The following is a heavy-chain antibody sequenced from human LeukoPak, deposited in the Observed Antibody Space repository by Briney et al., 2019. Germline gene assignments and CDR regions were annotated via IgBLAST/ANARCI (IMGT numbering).Heavy chain of an antibody. CDR1: GFSFSITG. J-gene: IGHJ4*02. V-gene: IGHV3-23*01. CDR3: AKDFYYFDY. Sequence: GGSLRLSCAASGFSFSITGMSWVRQAPGKGLEWVSGVTGDGYGTYYAESVKGRFTVSRDNFKNTLYLQMNSLRAEDTAVYYCAKDFYYFDYWGQGTLVTVSS. CDR2: VTGDGYGT.